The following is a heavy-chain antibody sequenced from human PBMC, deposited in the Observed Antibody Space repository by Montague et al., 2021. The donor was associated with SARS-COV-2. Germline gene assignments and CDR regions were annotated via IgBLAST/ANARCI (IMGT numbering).Heavy chain of an antibody. J-gene: IGHJ6*02. V-gene: IGHV3-30*18. CDR3: AKDLREGYGSGWHYYYYGMDV. CDR2: ISYDGSNK. Sequence: SLRLSCAASGFTFSSYGMYWVRQAPGKGVEWVAVISYDGSNKNYADSVKGRFTISRDKYKNTLYLQMNSLRAEDTAVYYCAKDLREGYGSGWHYYYYGMDVWGQGTTVTVSS. D-gene: IGHD6-19*01. CDR1: GFTFSSYG.